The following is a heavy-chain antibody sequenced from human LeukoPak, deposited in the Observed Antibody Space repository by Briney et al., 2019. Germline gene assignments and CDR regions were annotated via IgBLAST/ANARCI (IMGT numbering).Heavy chain of an antibody. CDR2: IYYSGST. CDR1: GGSISSYY. V-gene: IGHV4-59*12. Sequence: SETLSLTCTVSGGSISSYYWSWIRQPPGKGLEWIGYIYYSGSTNYNPSLKSRVTISVDTSKNQFSLKLSSVTAADTAVYYCARDSSDYDSSAFSVGVYFYYYGMDVWGQGTTVTVSS. CDR3: ARDSSDYDSSAFSVGVYFYYYGMDV. J-gene: IGHJ6*02. D-gene: IGHD3-22*01.